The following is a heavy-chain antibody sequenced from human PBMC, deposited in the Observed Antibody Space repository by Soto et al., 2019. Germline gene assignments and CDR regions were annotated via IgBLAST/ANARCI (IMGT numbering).Heavy chain of an antibody. CDR2: IWYDGSNK. V-gene: IGHV3-33*01. CDR1: GFTFSSYG. Sequence: QVQLVESGGGVVQPGRSLRLSCAASGFTFSSYGMHWVRQAPGKGLEWVAVIWYDGSNKYYADSVKGRFTISRDNSKNTLYLQMNSLRAEDTAVYYCAREYGSGSRKRYGMDVWGQGTTVTVSS. CDR3: AREYGSGSRKRYGMDV. J-gene: IGHJ6*02. D-gene: IGHD3-10*01.